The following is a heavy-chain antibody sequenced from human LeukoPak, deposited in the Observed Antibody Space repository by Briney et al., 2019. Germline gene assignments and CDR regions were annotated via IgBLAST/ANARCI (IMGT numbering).Heavy chain of an antibody. J-gene: IGHJ3*02. Sequence: GGSLRLSCAASGFTFSSYSMNWVRQAPGKGLEWVSYISSSSSTIYYADSVKGRFTISRDNAKNSLYLQMDSLRAEDTAVYYCARDKSRGDYFLADAFDIWGQGTMVTVSS. CDR3: ARDKSRGDYFLADAFDI. CDR2: ISSSSSTI. CDR1: GFTFSSYS. V-gene: IGHV3-48*01. D-gene: IGHD4-17*01.